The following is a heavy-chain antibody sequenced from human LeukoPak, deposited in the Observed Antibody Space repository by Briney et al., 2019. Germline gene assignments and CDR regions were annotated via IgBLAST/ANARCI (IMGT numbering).Heavy chain of an antibody. CDR2: INPNSGGT. D-gene: IGHD3-3*01. Sequence: GASVKVCCKASGYTFTEYHLHWVRQAPGQGLEWMGWINPNSGGTNYAQKFQGRVTMTRDASINTAYMELSRVRSDDTAVYYCARDIRPRVESFDYWGQGTLVTVSS. CDR1: GYTFTEYH. V-gene: IGHV1-2*02. CDR3: ARDIRPRVESFDY. J-gene: IGHJ4*02.